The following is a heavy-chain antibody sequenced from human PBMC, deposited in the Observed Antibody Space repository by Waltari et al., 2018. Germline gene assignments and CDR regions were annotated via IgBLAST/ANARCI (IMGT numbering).Heavy chain of an antibody. CDR2: ISAYNGNT. CDR3: ARLRPRPGEWLGHVDY. D-gene: IGHD6-19*01. V-gene: IGHV1-18*03. J-gene: IGHJ4*02. Sequence: QVQLVQSGAEVKKPGASVKVSCKASGYTFTSYGISWVRQAPGQGLEWMGRISAYNGNTNYAQKLQGRVTMTTDTSTSTAYMELRSLRSDDMAVYYCARLRPRPGEWLGHVDYWGQGTLVTVSS. CDR1: GYTFTSYG.